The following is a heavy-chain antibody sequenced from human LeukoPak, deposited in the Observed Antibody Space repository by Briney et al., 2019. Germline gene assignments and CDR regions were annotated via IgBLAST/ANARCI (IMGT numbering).Heavy chain of an antibody. V-gene: IGHV3-30-3*01. CDR2: ISYDGDNK. J-gene: IGHJ4*02. CDR1: GFTFSGYA. CDR3: ARGAPPDY. Sequence: GGSLRLSCAASGFTFSGYAMYWVRQAPGKGLEWVAVISYDGDNKYYADSVKGRFTISRDNSKNTLYLQMNNLRAEDTAVYYCARGAPPDYWGQGTLVTVSS.